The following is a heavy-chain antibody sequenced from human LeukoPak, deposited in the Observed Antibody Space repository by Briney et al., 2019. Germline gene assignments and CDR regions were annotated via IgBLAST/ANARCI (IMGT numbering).Heavy chain of an antibody. Sequence: GGSLRLSCAASGFTFSSYSMNWVRQAPGKGLEWVSSISSSSSYIYYADSVKGRFTISRDNAKNSLYLQMNSLRAEDTAVYYCSRGPLYYYDSSGLPSLYFDYWGQGTLVTVSS. CDR3: SRGPLYYYDSSGLPSLYFDY. J-gene: IGHJ4*02. V-gene: IGHV3-21*01. CDR2: ISSSSSYI. CDR1: GFTFSSYS. D-gene: IGHD3-22*01.